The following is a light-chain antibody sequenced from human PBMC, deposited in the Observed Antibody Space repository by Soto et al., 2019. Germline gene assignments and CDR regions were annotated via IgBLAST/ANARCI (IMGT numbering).Light chain of an antibody. CDR2: KVS. V-gene: IGKV2-30*01. CDR3: MQGTLWPWT. Sequence: VMRQSPLSLPVTLGQPASISCSSSQILVDRDGNTYFNWYQQRPGQPPRRLIYKVSYRDSGVPDRFSGSGSGTDFTLKISRVEAEDVGFYYCMQGTLWPWTFGQGTKVDIK. J-gene: IGKJ1*01. CDR1: QILVDRDGNTY.